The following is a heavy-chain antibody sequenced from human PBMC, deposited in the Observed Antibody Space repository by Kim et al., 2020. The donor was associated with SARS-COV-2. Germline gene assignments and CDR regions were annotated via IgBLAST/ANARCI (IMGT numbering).Heavy chain of an antibody. D-gene: IGHD6-13*01. J-gene: IGHJ1*01. CDR1: GFTFSSYG. CDR2: ISYDGSNK. CDR3: AKAPIVADGTYFQH. V-gene: IGHV3-30*18. Sequence: GGSLRLSCAASGFTFSSYGMHWVRQAPGKGPEWVAVISYDGSNKNNADVVKGRFTISRDNSKNTLYLQMNSLRAEDTAVYYCAKAPIVADGTYFQHWGQGTLVTVSS.